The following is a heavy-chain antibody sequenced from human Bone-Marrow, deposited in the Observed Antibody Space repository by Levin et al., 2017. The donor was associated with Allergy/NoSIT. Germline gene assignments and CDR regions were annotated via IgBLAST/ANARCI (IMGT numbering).Heavy chain of an antibody. J-gene: IGHJ4*02. Sequence: GGSLRLSCVASGITFRYYAMSWVRQAPGKGLEWVSAISGSDGSTYYVDSVKGRFTISRDNSKNTLYLQMNSLRVEDTAIYYCAKDLRDRSRGSYGNWGQGTLDTVSS. CDR3: AKDLRDRSRGSYGN. CDR2: ISGSDGST. V-gene: IGHV3-23*01. CDR1: GITFRYYA. D-gene: IGHD1-26*01.